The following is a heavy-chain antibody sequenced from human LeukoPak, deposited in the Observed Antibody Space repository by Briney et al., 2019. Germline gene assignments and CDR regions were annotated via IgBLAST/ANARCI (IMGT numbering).Heavy chain of an antibody. CDR2: INQDGSEK. V-gene: IGHV3-7*02. CDR3: ARVQWLVDY. J-gene: IGHJ4*02. D-gene: IGHD6-19*01. Sequence: GGSLRLSCAASGFTFSNSGMSWVRQAPGKGLEWVANINQDGSEKNCVDSVKGRFTISRDNAKNSLYLQMNSLRAEDTAVYYCARVQWLVDYWGQGTLVTVSS. CDR1: GFTFSNSG.